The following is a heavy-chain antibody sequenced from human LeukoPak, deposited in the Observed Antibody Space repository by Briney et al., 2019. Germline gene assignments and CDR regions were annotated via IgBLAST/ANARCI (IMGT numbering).Heavy chain of an antibody. D-gene: IGHD6-19*01. CDR1: KFTVSSNY. Sequence: GGSLRLSCAASKFTVSSNYMSWVRQAPGKGLEWVSVIYSGGSTYNADSVKGRFTISRDSSKNTLYLQMNSLRAEDTAVYYCARIAVAGLNFDFWGQGTLVTVSS. J-gene: IGHJ4*02. V-gene: IGHV3-66*01. CDR2: IYSGGST. CDR3: ARIAVAGLNFDF.